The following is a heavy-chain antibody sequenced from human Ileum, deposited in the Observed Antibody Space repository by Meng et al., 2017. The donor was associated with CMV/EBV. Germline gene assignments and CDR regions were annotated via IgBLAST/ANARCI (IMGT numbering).Heavy chain of an antibody. CDR3: ARVGAGRRGVMPDY. J-gene: IGHJ4*02. D-gene: IGHD3-16*01. V-gene: IGHV4-39*07. CDR1: GVTLSSSTNN. Sequence: RRHGSGPGRVKPSGALSLSCTGYGVTLSSSTNNWGWMRQPPGKGVKGIGRVDYTGNTVYNPSLKSRVTISVDTSKNQFSLKMTSVTAADTAVYYCARVGAGRRGVMPDYWGQGTLVTVSS. CDR2: VDYTGNT.